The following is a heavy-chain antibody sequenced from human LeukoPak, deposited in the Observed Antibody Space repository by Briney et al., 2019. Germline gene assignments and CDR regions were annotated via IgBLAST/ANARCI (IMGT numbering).Heavy chain of an antibody. J-gene: IGHJ4*02. V-gene: IGHV3-21*01. D-gene: IGHD2-15*01. CDR1: GFTFSSYS. CDR2: ISSSSSYI. CDR3: ARVRDIIVVVAGPFDY. Sequence: PGGSLRLSCAASGFTFSSYSMNWVRQAPGKGLEWVSSISSSSSYIYYADSVKGRFTISRDNSKNTLDLQMNSLRAEDTAVYYCARVRDIIVVVAGPFDYWGQGTLVTVSS.